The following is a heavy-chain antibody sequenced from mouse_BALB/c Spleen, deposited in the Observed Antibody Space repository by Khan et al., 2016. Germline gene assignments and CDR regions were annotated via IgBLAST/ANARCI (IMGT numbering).Heavy chain of an antibody. CDR3: ARAGYYGYLAY. Sequence: EVKLLESGGGLVQPGGSLKLSCAASGFDLSRYWMSWVRQAPGKGLEWIGEINPDSSKINYTPSLKDRFIISRDNAKSTPYLQVSKVRSEDTALYYCARAGYYGYLAYWGQGTLVSVSA. CDR2: INPDSSKI. CDR1: GFDLSRYW. V-gene: IGHV4-1*02. J-gene: IGHJ3*01. D-gene: IGHD1-1*01.